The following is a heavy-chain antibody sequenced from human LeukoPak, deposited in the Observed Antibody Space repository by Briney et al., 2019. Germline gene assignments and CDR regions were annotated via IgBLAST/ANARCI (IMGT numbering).Heavy chain of an antibody. CDR1: GYTFTGYY. D-gene: IGHD3-10*01. J-gene: IGHJ4*02. V-gene: IGHV1-8*02. Sequence: ASVKVSCKASGYTFTGYYMHWVRQAPGQGLEWVGLMNPNSGNTGYAQKLQGRVTMTRNTAISTAELALSSLRSEDTAVYYCARGDLWFGELTSLSFDYWGQGTLVTVSS. CDR2: MNPNSGNT. CDR3: ARGDLWFGELTSLSFDY.